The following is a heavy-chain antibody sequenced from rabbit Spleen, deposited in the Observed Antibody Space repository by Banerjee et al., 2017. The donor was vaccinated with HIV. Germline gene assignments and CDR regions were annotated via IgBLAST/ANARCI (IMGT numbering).Heavy chain of an antibody. J-gene: IGHJ4*02. V-gene: IGHV1S45*01. D-gene: IGHD1-1*01. CDR1: GFTLSSYYM. CDR2: IYTGTDNT. CDR3: ARRNVDNGGYMFEF. Sequence: QEHLKESGGGLVQPGGSLKLSCKASGFTLSSYYMNWVRQAPGKGLEWIGCIYTGTDNTDYASWAKGRFTISKTSSTTVTLQMTSLTVADTATYFCARRNVDNGGYMFEFWGPGTLVTVS.